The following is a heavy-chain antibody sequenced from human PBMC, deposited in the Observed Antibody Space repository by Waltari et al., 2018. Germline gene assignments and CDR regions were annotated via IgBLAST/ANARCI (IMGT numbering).Heavy chain of an antibody. Sequence: QVQLVESGGGVVQPGGSLRLSCAASGFTFSSYGMHWVRQAPGKGLEWVAFIRYDGSNKYYADSVKGRFTISRDNSKNTLYLQMNSLRAEDTAVYYCVSRPKQYGDFDYWGQGTLVTVSS. J-gene: IGHJ4*02. CDR3: VSRPKQYGDFDY. V-gene: IGHV3-30*02. D-gene: IGHD4-17*01. CDR2: IRYDGSNK. CDR1: GFTFSSYG.